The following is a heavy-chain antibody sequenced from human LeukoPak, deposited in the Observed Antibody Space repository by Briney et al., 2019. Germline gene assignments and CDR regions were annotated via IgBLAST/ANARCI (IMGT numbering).Heavy chain of an antibody. CDR2: IYCSGST. J-gene: IGHJ4*02. CDR1: GGSISSSSYY. V-gene: IGHV4-61*01. Sequence: PSETLSLTCTVSGGSISSSSYYWSWIRQPPGKGLEWIGYIYCSGSTNYNPSLKSRVTISVDTSKNQFSLKLSSVTAADTAVYYCARGGYSYGPGFDYWGQGTLVTVSS. CDR3: ARGGYSYGPGFDY. D-gene: IGHD5-18*01.